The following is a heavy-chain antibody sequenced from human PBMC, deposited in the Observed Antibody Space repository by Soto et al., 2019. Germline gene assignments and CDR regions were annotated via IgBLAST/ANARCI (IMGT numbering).Heavy chain of an antibody. D-gene: IGHD3-10*01. CDR2: IIPIFGTA. CDR1: GGTFSSYA. Sequence: ASVKVSCKASGGTFSSYAISWVRQAPGQGLEWMGGIIPIFGTANYAQKFQGRVTITADESTSTAYMELSSLRSEDTAVYYCASPRDYYGSGIYYFDYWGQGTLVTVS. V-gene: IGHV1-69*13. J-gene: IGHJ4*02. CDR3: ASPRDYYGSGIYYFDY.